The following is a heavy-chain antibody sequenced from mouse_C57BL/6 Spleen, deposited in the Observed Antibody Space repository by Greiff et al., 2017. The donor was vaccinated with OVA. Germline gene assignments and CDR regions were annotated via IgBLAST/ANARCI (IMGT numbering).Heavy chain of an antibody. CDR1: GYTFTSYG. D-gene: IGHD2-5*01. CDR2: IYIGNGYT. CDR3: ARKDYSNYEDAMDY. V-gene: IGHV1-58*01. Sequence: EVKLVESGAELVRPGSSVKMSCKTSGYTFTSYGINWVKQRPGQGLEWIGYIYIGNGYTEYNEKFKGKATLTSDTSSSTAYMQLSSLTSEDSAIYFCARKDYSNYEDAMDYWGQGTSVTVSS. J-gene: IGHJ4*01.